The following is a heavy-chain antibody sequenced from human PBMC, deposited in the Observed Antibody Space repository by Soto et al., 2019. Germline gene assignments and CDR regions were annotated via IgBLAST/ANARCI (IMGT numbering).Heavy chain of an antibody. D-gene: IGHD1-26*01. Sequence: QVQLVQSGAEVKKPGASVKVSCKASGYTFTSYGISWVRQAPGQGLEWMGWISANNGNTNYAQKFQGRVTMTTDTATSTAYMEMRSLRSADPAVYSCARDRGSYALGYWAQGTLVTVSS. CDR1: GYTFTSYG. J-gene: IGHJ4*02. V-gene: IGHV1-18*01. CDR2: ISANNGNT. CDR3: ARDRGSYALGY.